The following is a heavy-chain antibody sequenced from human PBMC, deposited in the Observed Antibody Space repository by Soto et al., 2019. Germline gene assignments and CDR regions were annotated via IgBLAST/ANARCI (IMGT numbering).Heavy chain of an antibody. J-gene: IGHJ4*02. CDR1: GYTLTELS. Sequence: GASVKVSCKVSGYTLTELSMHWVRQAPGKGLEWMGGFDPEDGETIYAQKFQGRVTMTEDTPTDTAYMELSSLRSEDTAVYYCATLSYYDILTGQDYWGQGTLVTVSS. CDR3: ATLSYYDILTGQDY. D-gene: IGHD3-9*01. V-gene: IGHV1-24*01. CDR2: FDPEDGET.